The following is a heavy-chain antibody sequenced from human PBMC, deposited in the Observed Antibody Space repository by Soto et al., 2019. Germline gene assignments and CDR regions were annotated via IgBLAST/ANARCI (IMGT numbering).Heavy chain of an antibody. D-gene: IGHD1-26*01. Sequence: ASVKVSCKASGYTFTSYGISWVRQAPGQGLEWMGWISAYNGNRNYAQKVQGRVTMTTDNSTNTAYMELRSLRSDDTAVYYCARDQVGATGDYWGQGTLVTVSS. CDR2: ISAYNGNR. CDR1: GYTFTSYG. CDR3: ARDQVGATGDY. J-gene: IGHJ4*02. V-gene: IGHV1-18*01.